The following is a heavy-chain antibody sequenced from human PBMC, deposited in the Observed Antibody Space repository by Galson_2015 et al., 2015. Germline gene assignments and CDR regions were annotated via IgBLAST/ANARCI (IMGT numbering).Heavy chain of an antibody. CDR1: GFTFSDYY. CDR3: ARDRRYRSGGSCTPRGND. Sequence: SLRLSCAASGFTFSDYYMRWMRQAPGKGLEWVSYISSSGSTIYYADSVKGRFTISRDNAKNSLYLHMNSLRAEDTAVYYCARDRRYRSGGSCTPRGNDWGQGTLVTVSS. J-gene: IGHJ4*02. CDR2: ISSSGSTI. D-gene: IGHD2-15*01. V-gene: IGHV3-11*01.